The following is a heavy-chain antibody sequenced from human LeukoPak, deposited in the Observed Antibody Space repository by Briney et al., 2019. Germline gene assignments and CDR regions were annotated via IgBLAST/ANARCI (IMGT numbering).Heavy chain of an antibody. CDR2: ISGSGGST. J-gene: IGHJ4*02. CDR1: GFTFSTYA. Sequence: GGSLRLSCAASGFTFSTYAMSWVRQAPGKGLEWVSAISGSGGSTYYADSVKGRFTISRDNSKNTLYLQMNSLRAEDTAVYYCAKDLVGATDFDYWGQGTLVTVSS. V-gene: IGHV3-23*01. D-gene: IGHD1-26*01. CDR3: AKDLVGATDFDY.